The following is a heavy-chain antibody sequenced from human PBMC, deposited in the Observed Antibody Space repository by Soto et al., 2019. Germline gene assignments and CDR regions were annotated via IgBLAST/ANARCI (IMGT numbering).Heavy chain of an antibody. CDR1: GDSFTSYF. CDR2: IYPGDSDT. V-gene: IGHV5-51*01. D-gene: IGHD3-9*01. J-gene: IGHJ3*02. Sequence: PGESLKLSCTGSGDSFTSYFIGWVRQMPGKGLEWMGIIYPGDSDTRYSPSFQGQVTISADKSISTAYLQWSSLKASDTAMYYCASSSLNYDILTGPDAFDIWGQGTMVT. CDR3: ASSSLNYDILTGPDAFDI.